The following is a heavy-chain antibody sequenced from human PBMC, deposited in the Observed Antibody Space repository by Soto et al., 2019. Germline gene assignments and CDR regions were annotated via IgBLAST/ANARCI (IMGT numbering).Heavy chain of an antibody. J-gene: IGHJ3*02. Sequence: SVKVSCKASGGTFSSYAISWVRQAPGQGLEWMGGIIPIFGTANYAQKFQGRVTITADESTSTAYMELSSLRSEDTAVYYCARFLHVVAAKPKNAFVIWGQGTMVSV. CDR3: ARFLHVVAAKPKNAFVI. CDR2: IIPIFGTA. V-gene: IGHV1-69*13. CDR1: GGTFSSYA. D-gene: IGHD2-15*01.